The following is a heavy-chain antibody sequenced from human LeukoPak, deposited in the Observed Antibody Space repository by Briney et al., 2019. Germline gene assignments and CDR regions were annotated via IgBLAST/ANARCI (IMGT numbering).Heavy chain of an antibody. CDR1: GFTFSNYG. V-gene: IGHV3-30*04. CDR2: ISYDGSTK. J-gene: IGHJ5*02. Sequence: GRSLRLSCAASGFTFSNYGVHWVRQAPGKGLEWVAFISYDGSTKYNVDSVKGRFSISRDNSKSTLHLQMNNLRAEDTALYYCARDDYGFDPWGQGTLVTVSS. CDR3: ARDDYGFDP. D-gene: IGHD4-17*01.